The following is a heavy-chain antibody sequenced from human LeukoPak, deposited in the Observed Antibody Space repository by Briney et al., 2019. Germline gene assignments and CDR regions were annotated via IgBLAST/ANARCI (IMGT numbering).Heavy chain of an antibody. CDR3: ARENVEMATIFFDY. CDR1: GGTFSSYA. D-gene: IGHD5-24*01. CDR2: IIPIFGTA. V-gene: IGHV1-69*05. Sequence: SVKVSCKASGGTFSSYAISWVRQAPGQGLEWMGGIIPIFGTANYAQKFQGGVTITTDTSTSTAYMELSSLRSEDTAVYYCARENVEMATIFFDYWGQRTLVTASS. J-gene: IGHJ4*02.